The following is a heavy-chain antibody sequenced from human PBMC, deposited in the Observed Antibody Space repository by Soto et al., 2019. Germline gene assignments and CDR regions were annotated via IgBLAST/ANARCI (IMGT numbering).Heavy chain of an antibody. CDR3: ARDLRITILVVGLYGMDV. V-gene: IGHV1-69*01. CDR1: GGTFSSYA. D-gene: IGHD3-3*01. J-gene: IGHJ6*02. Sequence: QVQLVQSGAEVKKPGSSVKVSCKASGGTFSSYAITWVRQAPGQGLEWMGGIIPIFGTANYAQKFQGRVTITADESTSSAYMELSSLRSEDTAVYYCARDLRITILVVGLYGMDVWGQGTTVTVSS. CDR2: IIPIFGTA.